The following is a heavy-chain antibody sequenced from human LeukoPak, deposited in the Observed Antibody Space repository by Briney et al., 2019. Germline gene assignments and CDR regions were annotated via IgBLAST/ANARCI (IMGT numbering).Heavy chain of an antibody. D-gene: IGHD3-10*01. CDR1: GGSISSGSYY. J-gene: IGHJ4*02. Sequence: SETLSLTCTVSGGSISSGSYYWSWIRQPAGKGLEWIGRIYTSGSTNYNPSLKSRVTISVDTSKNQFSLKLSSVTAADTAVYYCARLMIWFGELSSWGQGTLVTVSS. V-gene: IGHV4-61*02. CDR3: ARLMIWFGELSS. CDR2: IYTSGST.